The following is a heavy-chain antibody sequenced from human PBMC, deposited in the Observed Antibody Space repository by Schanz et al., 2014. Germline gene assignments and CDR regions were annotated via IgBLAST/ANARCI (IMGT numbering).Heavy chain of an antibody. CDR2: FDAHDGRA. CDR1: GFSFGNYG. V-gene: IGHV3-23*04. CDR3: AKGRFGELSAFDI. D-gene: IGHD3-10*01. J-gene: IGHJ3*02. Sequence: EVQLVESGGGLVQPGGSLRLSCEASGFSFGNYGMSWVRQAPGKGLEWVSGFDAHDGRAYYADSAKGRFTISRDNAKNSLYLQMNGLRAEDTAVYYCAKGRFGELSAFDIWGQGTMVTVSS.